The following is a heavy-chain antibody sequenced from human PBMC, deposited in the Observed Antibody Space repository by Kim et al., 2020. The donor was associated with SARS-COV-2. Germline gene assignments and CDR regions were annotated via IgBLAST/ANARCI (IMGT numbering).Heavy chain of an antibody. J-gene: IGHJ5*02. CDR3: ARDKYYGSGQGGFDP. V-gene: IGHV4-31*02. Sequence: PSLKGRVTISLETSKNQFSLKLSSVTAADTAVYYCARDKYYGSGQGGFDPWGQGTLVTVSS. D-gene: IGHD3-10*01.